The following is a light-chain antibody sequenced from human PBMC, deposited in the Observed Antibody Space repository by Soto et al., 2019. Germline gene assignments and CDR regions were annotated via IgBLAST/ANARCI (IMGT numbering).Light chain of an antibody. CDR3: QQYGSSPLT. V-gene: IGKV3-20*01. CDR1: QSVYSNY. CDR2: GAS. Sequence: EIVLTQSPGTLSLSPGERATLSCRASQSVYSNYLAWYQQKPGQSPRLLMYGASTRVTGIPDRFIGSASGTEFTLTISRLEPEDFAVYYCQQYGSSPLTFGAGTKVDIK. J-gene: IGKJ3*01.